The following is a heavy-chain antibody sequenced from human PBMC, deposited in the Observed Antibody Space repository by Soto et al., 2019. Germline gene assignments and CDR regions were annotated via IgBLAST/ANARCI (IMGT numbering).Heavy chain of an antibody. CDR1: GGSISSYY. CDR3: ARQTDYGDYESYYYYYYMDV. J-gene: IGHJ6*03. Sequence: SETLSLTCTVSGGSISSYYWSWIRQPPGKGLEWIGYIYYSGSTNYNPSLKSRVTISVDTSKNQFSLKLSSVTAADTAVYYCARQTDYGDYESYYYYYYMDVWGKGTTVTVSS. V-gene: IGHV4-59*08. CDR2: IYYSGST. D-gene: IGHD4-17*01.